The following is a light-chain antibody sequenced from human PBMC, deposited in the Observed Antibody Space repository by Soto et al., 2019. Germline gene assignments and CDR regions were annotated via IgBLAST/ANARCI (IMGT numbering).Light chain of an antibody. V-gene: IGLV1-40*01. J-gene: IGLJ3*02. CDR2: GNS. CDR3: QAYDSSLSGWGWV. CDR1: SSNIWAGYD. Sequence: QSVLTQPPSVSGAPGQMVTISCTWSSSNIWAGYDVHWYQQLPGTAHKLLIYGNSNRPSVVPDRFSGSKSGTSASLAITGLQAEDEADYYCQAYDSSLSGWGWVFGGGTKVTVL.